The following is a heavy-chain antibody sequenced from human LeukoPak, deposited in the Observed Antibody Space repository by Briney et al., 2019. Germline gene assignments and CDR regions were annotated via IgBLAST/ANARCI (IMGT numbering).Heavy chain of an antibody. V-gene: IGHV3-20*04. CDR1: GFTFSSYG. J-gene: IGHJ4*02. CDR3: ARGSTHYDVLTGYHYYFDY. Sequence: PGGSLRLSCTASGFTFSSYGMHWVRQAPGKGLEWVSGINWNGDNTNYADSLKGRFTISRDNAKNSLYLQMNSLRAEDTALYYCARGSTHYDVLTGYHYYFDYWGQGTLVTVSS. CDR2: INWNGDNT. D-gene: IGHD3-9*01.